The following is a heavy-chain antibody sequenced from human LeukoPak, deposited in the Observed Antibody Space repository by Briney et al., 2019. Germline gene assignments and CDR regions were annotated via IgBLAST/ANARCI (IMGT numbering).Heavy chain of an antibody. CDR3: ARDLSHSSSWYDWFDP. CDR1: GFTFSNYS. D-gene: IGHD6-13*01. CDR2: ISSSSSYI. V-gene: IGHV3-21*01. J-gene: IGHJ5*02. Sequence: PGGSLRLSCAASGFTFSNYSMNWVRQAPGKGLEWVSSISSSSSYIYYADSVKGRFTISRDNANNSLYLQMNSLRAEDTAVYYCARDLSHSSSWYDWFDPWGQGTLVTVSS.